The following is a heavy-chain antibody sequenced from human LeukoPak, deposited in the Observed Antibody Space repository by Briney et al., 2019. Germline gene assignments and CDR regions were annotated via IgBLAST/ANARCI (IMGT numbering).Heavy chain of an antibody. Sequence: ASVTVSCTASGYTFTGYYMHWVRQAPGQGLEWMGWISAYNGNTNYAQKLQGGVTMTTDTSTSTAYMELRSLRSDDTAVYYCARVGYCSGGSCYDSVYYYYYMDVWGKGTTVTISS. D-gene: IGHD2-15*01. CDR3: ARVGYCSGGSCYDSVYYYYYMDV. J-gene: IGHJ6*03. CDR1: GYTFTGYY. V-gene: IGHV1-18*04. CDR2: ISAYNGNT.